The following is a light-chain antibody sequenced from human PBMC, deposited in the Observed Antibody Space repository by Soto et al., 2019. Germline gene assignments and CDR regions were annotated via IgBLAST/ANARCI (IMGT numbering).Light chain of an antibody. CDR1: QGITSW. Sequence: DIQMTQSPSFVSASVGDRVTITCRASQGITSWLAWYQQKPGRAPKLLIHAASSLESGVPSRFSGSGSGTGFTLTISSLQPEDFATYYCQQTSSFPLTFGGVTKVEIK. V-gene: IGKV1-12*01. CDR3: QQTSSFPLT. CDR2: AAS. J-gene: IGKJ4*01.